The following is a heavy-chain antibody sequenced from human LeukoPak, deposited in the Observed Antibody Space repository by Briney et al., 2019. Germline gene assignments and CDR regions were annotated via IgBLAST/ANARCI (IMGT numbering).Heavy chain of an antibody. Sequence: SETLSLTCTVSGGSISSSSYYWGWVRQPPGKGLEWIGSIYYSGSTYYNPSLKSRVTISVHTSQSQFSLKLGSVTAADTAVYYCAISLLRLNWCDPWGQGALVTVSS. CDR3: AISLLRLNWCDP. V-gene: IGHV4-39*07. CDR1: GGSISSSSYY. J-gene: IGHJ5*02. D-gene: IGHD1-26*01. CDR2: IYYSGST.